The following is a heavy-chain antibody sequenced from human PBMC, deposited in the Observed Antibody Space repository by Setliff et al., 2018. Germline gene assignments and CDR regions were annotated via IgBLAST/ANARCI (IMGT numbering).Heavy chain of an antibody. CDR2: ISDTSAFI. J-gene: IGHJ4*02. CDR1: EFTVSNNE. CDR3: ARSPGWIPWVDH. D-gene: IGHD5-18*01. V-gene: IGHV3-21*01. Sequence: LGGSLRLSCAASEFTVSNNEMSWVRQAPGKGPEWVSSISDTSAFIYYADSVKGRFTISRDNAKNSLFLEMNSLRPDDTAVYYCARSPGWIPWVDHWGQGTLVTVSS.